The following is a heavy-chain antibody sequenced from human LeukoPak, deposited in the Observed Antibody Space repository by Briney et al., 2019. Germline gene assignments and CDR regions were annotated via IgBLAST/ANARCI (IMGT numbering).Heavy chain of an antibody. Sequence: SETLSLTCTVSGGSISSSSYYWGWIRQPPGKGLEWIGSIYYSGSTYYNPSLKSRVTISVDTSKNQFSLKLSSVTAADTAVYYCERRGYSYGYYFDYWGQGTLVTVSS. CDR1: GGSISSSSYY. V-gene: IGHV4-39*01. D-gene: IGHD5-18*01. CDR3: ERRGYSYGYYFDY. J-gene: IGHJ4*02. CDR2: IYYSGST.